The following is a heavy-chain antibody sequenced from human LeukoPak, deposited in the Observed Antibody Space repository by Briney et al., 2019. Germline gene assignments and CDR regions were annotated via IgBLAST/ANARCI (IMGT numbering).Heavy chain of an antibody. V-gene: IGHV4-61*02. CDR1: GGSISSGSYY. Sequence: SQTLSLTCTVSGGSISSGSYYWSWIRQPAGKGLEWIGRIYTSGSTNYNPSLKSRVTISVDTSKNQFSLKLSSVTAADTAVYYCAREPTSSGSCWFDPWGQGTLVTVSS. J-gene: IGHJ5*02. CDR2: IYTSGST. CDR3: AREPTSSGSCWFDP. D-gene: IGHD3-10*01.